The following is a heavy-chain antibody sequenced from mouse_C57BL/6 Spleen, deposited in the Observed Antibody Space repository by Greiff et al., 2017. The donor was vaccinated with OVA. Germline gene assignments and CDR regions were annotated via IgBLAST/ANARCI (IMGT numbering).Heavy chain of an antibody. CDR2: IDPSDSYT. CDR3: ASSGPWFAY. V-gene: IGHV1-69*01. J-gene: IGHJ3*01. CDR1: GYTFTSYW. Sequence: QVQLKQPGAELVMPGASVKLSCKASGYTFTSYWMHWVKQRPGQGLEWIGEIDPSDSYTNYNQKFKGKSTLTVDKSSSTAYMQLSSLTSEDSAVYYCASSGPWFAYWGQGTLVTVSA.